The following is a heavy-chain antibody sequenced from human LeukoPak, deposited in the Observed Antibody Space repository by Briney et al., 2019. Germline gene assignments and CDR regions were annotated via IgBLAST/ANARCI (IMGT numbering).Heavy chain of an antibody. V-gene: IGHV3-49*03. CDR3: TRVVGHAGPNMVRGVMVPYYFDY. J-gene: IGHJ4*02. CDR2: IRSKAYGWTK. Sequence: GGSLRLSCTASGFTFGDYAMSWFRQAPGKGLEWVGFIRSKAYGWTKEYAASVKGRFTISRDDSKSIAYLQMNSLKPEDTAVYYCTRVVGHAGPNMVRGVMVPYYFDYWGQGTLVTVSS. CDR1: GFTFGDYA. D-gene: IGHD3-10*01.